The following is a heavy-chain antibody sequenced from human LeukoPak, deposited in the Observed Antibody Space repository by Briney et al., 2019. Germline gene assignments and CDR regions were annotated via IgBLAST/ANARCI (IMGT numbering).Heavy chain of an antibody. J-gene: IGHJ5*02. V-gene: IGHV4-59*04. CDR3: AGLIRPGWFDP. CDR2: IYYSGST. D-gene: IGHD2-8*01. Sequence: SETLSLTCTVSGDSISGYYWNWIRQPPGKGLEWIANIYYSGSTYYNPSLKSRVTISVDTSKNQFSLKLSSVTAADTAVYYCAGLIRPGWFDPWGQGTLVTVSS. CDR1: GDSISGYY.